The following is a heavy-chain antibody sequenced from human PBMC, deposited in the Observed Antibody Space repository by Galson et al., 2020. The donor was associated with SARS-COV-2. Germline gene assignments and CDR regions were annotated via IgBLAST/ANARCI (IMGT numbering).Heavy chain of an antibody. D-gene: IGHD4-17*01. Sequence: SETLSLTCTVSGGSISSGGYYWSWIRQHPGKGLEWIGYIYYSGSTYYNPSLKSRVTISVDTSEHQFSLKLSSVTAADTAVYYCARGGTVTTVSYWGQGSLVTVSS. J-gene: IGHJ4*02. CDR3: ARGGTVTTVSY. CDR2: IYYSGST. V-gene: IGHV4-31*03. CDR1: GGSISSGGYY.